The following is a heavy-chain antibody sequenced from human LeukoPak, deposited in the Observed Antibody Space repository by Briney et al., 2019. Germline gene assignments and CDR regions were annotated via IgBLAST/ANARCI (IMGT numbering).Heavy chain of an antibody. Sequence: WETLSLTCAVYGGSFSGYYWSWIRQPPGKGPEWIGEINHSGDTNYNPSLKSRLTISVDTSKNQFSLKLTSVTAADTAVYYCARADILTVGWGMDAWGQGTTVIVSS. CDR3: ARADILTVGWGMDA. CDR2: INHSGDT. J-gene: IGHJ6*02. V-gene: IGHV4-34*01. CDR1: GGSFSGYY. D-gene: IGHD3-9*01.